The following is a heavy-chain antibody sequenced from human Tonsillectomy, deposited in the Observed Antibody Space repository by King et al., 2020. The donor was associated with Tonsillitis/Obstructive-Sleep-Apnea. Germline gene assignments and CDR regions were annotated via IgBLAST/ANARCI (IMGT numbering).Heavy chain of an antibody. J-gene: IGHJ6*03. Sequence: VQLVESGGGVVQPGRSLRLSCAASGFTFSSYAMHWVRQAPGKGLEWVAVISYDGSNKYYADSVKGRFTISRDNSKNTLYLQMNSLRAEDTAVYYCAREVTTHRGYYMDVWGKGTTVTVSS. CDR2: ISYDGSNK. D-gene: IGHD4-17*01. CDR1: GFTFSSYA. V-gene: IGHV3-30*01. CDR3: AREVTTHRGYYMDV.